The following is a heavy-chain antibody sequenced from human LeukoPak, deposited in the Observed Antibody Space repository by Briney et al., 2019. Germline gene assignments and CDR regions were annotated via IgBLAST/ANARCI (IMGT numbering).Heavy chain of an antibody. J-gene: IGHJ5*02. Sequence: ASVKVSCKASGYTFTGYYMHWVRQAPGQGLEWMGIINPSGGSTSYAQKFQGRVTMTRDTSTSTVYMELSSLRSEDTAVYYCARDQLTMVRGALPKEETVWFDPWGQGTLVTVSS. D-gene: IGHD3-10*01. CDR3: ARDQLTMVRGALPKEETVWFDP. CDR1: GYTFTGYY. V-gene: IGHV1-46*01. CDR2: INPSGGST.